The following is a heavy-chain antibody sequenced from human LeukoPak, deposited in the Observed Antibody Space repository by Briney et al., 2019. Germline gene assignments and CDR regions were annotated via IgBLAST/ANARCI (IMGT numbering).Heavy chain of an antibody. D-gene: IGHD3-22*01. CDR3: AATRIYDSSGYYHGPFDY. Sequence: GASVKVSCKASGGTFSSYAISWVRQAPGQGLEWMGRIVPILGIANYAQKFRGRVTITADKSTSTAYMELSSLRSEDTAVYYCAATRIYDSSGYYHGPFDYWGQGTLVTVSS. V-gene: IGHV1-69*04. CDR1: GGTFSSYA. J-gene: IGHJ4*02. CDR2: IVPILGIA.